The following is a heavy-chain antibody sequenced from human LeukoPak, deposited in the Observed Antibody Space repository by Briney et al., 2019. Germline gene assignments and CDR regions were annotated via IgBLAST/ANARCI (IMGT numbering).Heavy chain of an antibody. Sequence: GGSLRLSCAASGFTFSSYAMHWVRQAPGKGLEWVAVISYDGSNKYYADSVKGRFTISRDNSKNTLYLQMNSLRAEDTAVYYCARETASGYSSSWPYFDYWGQGTLVTVSS. CDR2: ISYDGSNK. J-gene: IGHJ4*02. CDR1: GFTFSSYA. D-gene: IGHD6-13*01. CDR3: ARETASGYSSSWPYFDY. V-gene: IGHV3-30-3*01.